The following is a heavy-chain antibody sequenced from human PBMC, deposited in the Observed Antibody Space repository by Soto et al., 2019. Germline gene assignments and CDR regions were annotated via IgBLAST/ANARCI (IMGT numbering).Heavy chain of an antibody. D-gene: IGHD3-3*01. CDR2: INRRGVT. J-gene: IGHJ6*02. CDR3: AKDRGDFWSGSPLGYGLDV. V-gene: IGHV3-23*04. Sequence: EVQMVEFGGGLVQPGGSLRLSCAASGFDFSSHDMNWVRRAPGKGLEWIAYINRRGVTHYADSVEGRFTISRDISKNTLFLQMNSLRTGDTAVYYCAKDRGDFWSGSPLGYGLDVWGQGTTVTVSS. CDR1: GFDFSSHD.